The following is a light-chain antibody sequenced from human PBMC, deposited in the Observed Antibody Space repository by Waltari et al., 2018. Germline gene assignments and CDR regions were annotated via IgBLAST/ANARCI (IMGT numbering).Light chain of an antibody. CDR3: NSRDSSGNHHWV. J-gene: IGLJ3*02. CDR1: SLRSSY. CDR2: GKN. Sequence: SSELTQDPAVSVALGQTVRITCQGDSLRSSYASWYQQKPGQAPVLVIYGKNNRPSGIPDRVSGSSSGNTASLTITGAQAEDEADYYCNSRDSSGNHHWVFGGGTKLTVL. V-gene: IGLV3-19*01.